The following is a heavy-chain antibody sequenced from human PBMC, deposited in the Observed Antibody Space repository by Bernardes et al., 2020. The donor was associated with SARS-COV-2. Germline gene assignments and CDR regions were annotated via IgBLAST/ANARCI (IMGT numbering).Heavy chain of an antibody. V-gene: IGHV4-59*08. D-gene: IGHD3-3*01. CDR1: GGSISSYY. Sequence: SETLSLTCTVSGGSISSYYWSWIRQPPGKGLEWIGYIYYSGSTNYNPSLKSRVTISVDTSKNQFSLKLRSVTAAETAVYYCAKKNIGAIFGVVITPAGMDVWGQGTTVTVSS. CDR2: IYYSGST. J-gene: IGHJ6*02. CDR3: AKKNIGAIFGVVITPAGMDV.